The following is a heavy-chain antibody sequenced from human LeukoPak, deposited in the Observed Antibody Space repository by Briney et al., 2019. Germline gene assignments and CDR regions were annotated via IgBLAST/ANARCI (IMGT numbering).Heavy chain of an antibody. J-gene: IGHJ4*02. CDR2: IIPILGTA. D-gene: IGHD2-2*01. V-gene: IGHV1-69*13. Sequence: ASVKVSCKASGYTFTGYYMHWVRQAPGQGLEWMGGIIPILGTANYAQKFQGRVTITADESTSTAYMELSSLRSEDTAVYYCARAAGYQLPFDYWGQGTLVTVSS. CDR3: ARAAGYQLPFDY. CDR1: GYTFTGYY.